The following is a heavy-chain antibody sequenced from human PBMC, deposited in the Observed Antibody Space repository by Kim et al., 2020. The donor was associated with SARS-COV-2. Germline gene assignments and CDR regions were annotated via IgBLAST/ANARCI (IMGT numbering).Heavy chain of an antibody. D-gene: IGHD1-26*01. CDR3: ARLGRWSPEEYFDL. CDR2: ISGSDFI. J-gene: IGHJ2*01. CDR1: GFPFSNSA. V-gene: IGHV3-21*01. Sequence: GGSLRLSCAASGFPFSNSAMNWVRQAPGKGLEWVSSISGSDFIYYAGSVKGRFTMSRDKARNSLYLQMNSLRADDKAVYYCARLGRWSPEEYFDLWGRGT.